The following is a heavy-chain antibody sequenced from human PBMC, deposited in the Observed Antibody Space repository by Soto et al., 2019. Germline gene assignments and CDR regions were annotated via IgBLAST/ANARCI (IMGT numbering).Heavy chain of an antibody. CDR3: ARLRTSWYSTCWFDP. CDR1: GGSISSSSYY. Sequence: PSETLSLTCTVSGGSISSSSYYWGWIRQPPGKGLEWIGSIYYSGSTYYNPSLKSRVTISVDTSKNQFSLKLSSVTAADTAVYYCARLRTSWYSTCWFDPWGQGTLVTVSS. V-gene: IGHV4-39*01. CDR2: IYYSGST. J-gene: IGHJ5*02. D-gene: IGHD2-2*01.